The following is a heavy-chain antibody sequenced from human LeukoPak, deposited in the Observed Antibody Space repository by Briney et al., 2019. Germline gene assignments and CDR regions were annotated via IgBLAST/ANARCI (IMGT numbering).Heavy chain of an antibody. V-gene: IGHV3-48*01. CDR1: GFTFISYN. CDR2: ISSSRGIK. D-gene: IGHD3-10*01. J-gene: IGHJ6*03. Sequence: GGSLRLSYASSGFTFISYNMIWIRQAPGRGLEWVSYISSSRGIKYYADSVKGRFTISIDNAKNSLFLQMNSLRAEDTAVYYCARELHDYYYMNVGGKGTTITVSS. CDR3: ARELHDYYYMNV.